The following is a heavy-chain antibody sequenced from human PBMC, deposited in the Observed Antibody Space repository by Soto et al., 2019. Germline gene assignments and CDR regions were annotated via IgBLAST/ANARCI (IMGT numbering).Heavy chain of an antibody. CDR1: GGSISSGGYS. Sequence: QLQLQESGSGLVKPSQTLSLTCAVSGGSISSGGYSWSWIRQPPGKGLEWIGYIYHRGNTYYNPSLKSRVTISVDRSKHQFSLKLSSVTAADTAVYYCARCLGGNIFDYWGQGTLVTVSS. J-gene: IGHJ4*02. CDR2: IYHRGNT. CDR3: ARCLGGNIFDY. D-gene: IGHD3-16*01. V-gene: IGHV4-30-2*01.